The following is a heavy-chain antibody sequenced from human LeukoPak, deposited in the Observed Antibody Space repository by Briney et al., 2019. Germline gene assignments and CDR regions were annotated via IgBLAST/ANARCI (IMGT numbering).Heavy chain of an antibody. Sequence: GGSLRLSCAASGFTFSSYSMNWVRQAPGKGLEWVSSISGSSYYIYYADSVKGRFTNSRDNAKNSLYLQMNSLRAEDTAVYYCAKDKAGSTAYFFDYWGQGTLVTVSS. CDR1: GFTFSSYS. V-gene: IGHV3-21*04. D-gene: IGHD6-13*01. J-gene: IGHJ4*02. CDR3: AKDKAGSTAYFFDY. CDR2: ISGSSYYI.